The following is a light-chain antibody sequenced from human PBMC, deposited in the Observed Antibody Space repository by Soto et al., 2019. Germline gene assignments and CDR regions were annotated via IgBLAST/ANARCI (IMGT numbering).Light chain of an antibody. Sequence: QSVLTQPPSVSGAPGPRVAISCTGSSSNIGAEYDVHWYQQLPGTASKRLIYGDHNRPSGVPDRFSGSKSGTSASLASTGLQPEDEADYYCQTYDSSLTTFVFGTGTKV. CDR2: GDH. CDR3: QTYDSSLTTFV. J-gene: IGLJ1*01. V-gene: IGLV1-40*01. CDR1: SSNIGAEYD.